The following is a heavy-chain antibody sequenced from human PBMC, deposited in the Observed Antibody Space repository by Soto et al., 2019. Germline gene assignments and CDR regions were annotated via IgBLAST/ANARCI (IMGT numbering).Heavy chain of an antibody. CDR3: ERDGNYYDSGTYGMDV. V-gene: IGHV3-48*01. Sequence: DVQLVAAGGGLVQPGGSLRLSCAASGFSFSTYNMNWVRQAPGKGLEWLSYISSSSRTIYYADSLKGRFTISRDNAKNTLSLQMNSLRADDTAVYYCERDGNYYDSGTYGMDVWGQGTTVTVSS. J-gene: IGHJ6*01. CDR1: GFSFSTYN. D-gene: IGHD3-10*01. CDR2: ISSSSRTI.